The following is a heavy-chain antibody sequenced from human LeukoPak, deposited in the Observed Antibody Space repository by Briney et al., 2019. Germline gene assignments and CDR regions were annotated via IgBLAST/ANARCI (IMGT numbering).Heavy chain of an antibody. D-gene: IGHD6-19*01. V-gene: IGHV3-30*04. J-gene: IGHJ4*02. Sequence: PGGSLRLSCAASGFTFSSYAMHWVRQAPGKGLEWVAVISYDGSNNYYADSVKGRFTVSRANSKNTLYLQMNSLRAEDTAVYYCARARSGWYLGQFDYWGQGTLVTVSS. CDR2: ISYDGSNN. CDR1: GFTFSSYA. CDR3: ARARSGWYLGQFDY.